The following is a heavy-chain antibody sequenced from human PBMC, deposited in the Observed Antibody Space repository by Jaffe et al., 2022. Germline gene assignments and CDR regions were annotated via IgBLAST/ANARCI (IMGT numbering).Heavy chain of an antibody. CDR3: ARSVVGEPRWFDP. CDR1: GGSISSGSYY. CDR2: IYTSGST. V-gene: IGHV4-61*02. D-gene: IGHD1-26*01. J-gene: IGHJ5*02. Sequence: QVQLQESGPGLVKPSQTLSLTCTVSGGSISSGSYYWSWIRQPAGKGLEWIGRIYTSGSTNYNPSLKSRVTISVDTSKNQFSLKLSSVTAADTAVYYCARSVVGEPRWFDPWGQGTLVTVSS.